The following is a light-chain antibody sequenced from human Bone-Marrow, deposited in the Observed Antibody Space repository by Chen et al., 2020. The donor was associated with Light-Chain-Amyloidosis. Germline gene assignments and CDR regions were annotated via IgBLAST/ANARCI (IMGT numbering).Light chain of an antibody. CDR2: RDT. CDR3: QSADSSGTYEVI. J-gene: IGLJ2*01. Sequence: SSELTQPPPVSVSPGQPATITRSGDDLPTKYAYWYQQKQGQAPVLVIHRDTERPSGISERFSGSSSGTTATLTISGVQAEDEADYHCQSADSSGTYEVIFGGGTKLTVL. CDR1: DLPTKY. V-gene: IGLV3-25*03.